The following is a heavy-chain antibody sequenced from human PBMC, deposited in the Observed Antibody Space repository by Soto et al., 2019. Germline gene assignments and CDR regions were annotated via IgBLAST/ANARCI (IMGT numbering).Heavy chain of an antibody. CDR1: GFTLSDYS. D-gene: IGHD1-1*01. J-gene: IGHJ3*02. Sequence: GGSLRLSCAASGFTLSDYSMHWVRQAAGKGLEYVSAISYKGDTTYYANSVKGRFTISRDNSKNTLYLQMGSLRAEDMAVYYCARVSGLGQAAFDIWGQGTMVTVS. V-gene: IGHV3-64*01. CDR2: ISYKGDTT. CDR3: ARVSGLGQAAFDI.